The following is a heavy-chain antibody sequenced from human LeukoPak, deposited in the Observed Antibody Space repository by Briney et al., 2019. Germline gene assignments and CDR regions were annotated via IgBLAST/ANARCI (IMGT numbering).Heavy chain of an antibody. CDR2: ISYDGSNK. Sequence: GGSLRLFCAASGFTFSSYAMHWVRHAPGKGLEWVAVISYDGSNKYYADSVKGRFTISRDNSKNTLYLQMNSLRAEDTAVYYCAGLRFYDSSGYVDDAFDIWGQGTMVTVSS. D-gene: IGHD3-22*01. V-gene: IGHV3-30*04. CDR3: AGLRFYDSSGYVDDAFDI. J-gene: IGHJ3*02. CDR1: GFTFSSYA.